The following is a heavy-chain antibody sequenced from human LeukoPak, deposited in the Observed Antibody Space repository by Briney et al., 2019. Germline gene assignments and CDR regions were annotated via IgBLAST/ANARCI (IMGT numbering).Heavy chain of an antibody. Sequence: PGRSLRLSCAASGFTFSSYGMHWVRQAPGKGLEWVAVISYDESNEYYADSVKGRFTISRDNSKNTLYLQMNGLRAEDTAVYYCARADYGSGSIYYWGQGTLVTVSS. CDR1: GFTFSSYG. CDR2: ISYDESNE. J-gene: IGHJ4*02. V-gene: IGHV3-30*03. D-gene: IGHD3-10*01. CDR3: ARADYGSGSIYY.